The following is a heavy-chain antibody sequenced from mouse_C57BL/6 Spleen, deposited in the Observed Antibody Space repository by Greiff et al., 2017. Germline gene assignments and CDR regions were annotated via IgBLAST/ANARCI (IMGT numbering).Heavy chain of an antibody. D-gene: IGHD2-3*01. Sequence: EVQRVESGAELVRPGASVKLSCTASGFNIKDDYMHWVKQRPEQGLEWIGWIDPENGDTEYASKFQGKATITADTSSNTAYLQLSSLTSEDTAVYYCTTMGLLPAYWGQGTLVTVSA. CDR3: TTMGLLPAY. V-gene: IGHV14-4*01. J-gene: IGHJ3*01. CDR2: IDPENGDT. CDR1: GFNIKDDY.